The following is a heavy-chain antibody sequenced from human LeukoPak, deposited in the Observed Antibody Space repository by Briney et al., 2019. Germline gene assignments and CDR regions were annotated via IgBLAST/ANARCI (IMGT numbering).Heavy chain of an antibody. Sequence: SETLSLTCSVSGGSIRSKNYYWARIPQPPGKGLEWNWSYYYSGNTYYSPSLMSRVTISVDTSKNQFSLNLSSVTAADTAVYYCASGYCGGACQLGGVDMWGQGTMVTVSP. J-gene: IGHJ3*02. CDR2: YYYSGNT. CDR3: ASGYCGGACQLGGVDM. V-gene: IGHV4-39*07. CDR1: GGSIRSKNYY. D-gene: IGHD2-21*02.